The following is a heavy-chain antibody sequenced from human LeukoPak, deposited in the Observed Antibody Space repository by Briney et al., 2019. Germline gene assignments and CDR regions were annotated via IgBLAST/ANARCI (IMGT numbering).Heavy chain of an antibody. D-gene: IGHD4-17*01. CDR3: ARALDYGDFSCFDY. Sequence: SSVKVSCKASGGTFSSYANSWVRQAPGQGLEWMGGIIPIFGTANYAQKFQGRVTITADESTSTAYMELSSLRSEDTAVYYCARALDYGDFSCFDYWGQGTLVTVSS. CDR2: IIPIFGTA. CDR1: GGTFSSYA. J-gene: IGHJ4*02. V-gene: IGHV1-69*01.